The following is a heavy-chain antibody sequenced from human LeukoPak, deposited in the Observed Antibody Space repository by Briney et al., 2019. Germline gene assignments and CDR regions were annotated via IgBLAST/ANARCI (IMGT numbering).Heavy chain of an antibody. CDR2: ISAYNGNT. CDR3: ARDVAGPYDILTGYYHFDY. V-gene: IGHV1-18*01. D-gene: IGHD3-9*01. CDR1: GYTFTSYG. J-gene: IGHJ4*02. Sequence: ASVKVSCKASGYTFTSYGISWVRQAPGQGLEWMGWISAYNGNTNYAQKLQGRVTMTTDTSTSTAYMELRSLRSDDTAVYYCARDVAGPYDILTGYYHFDYWAREPWSPSPQ.